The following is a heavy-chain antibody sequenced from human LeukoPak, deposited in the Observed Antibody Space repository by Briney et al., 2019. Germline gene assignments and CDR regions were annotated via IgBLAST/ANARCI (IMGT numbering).Heavy chain of an antibody. J-gene: IGHJ4*02. CDR3: AKDQGGSGSYYVDY. D-gene: IGHD3-10*01. CDR2: ISYDGSNK. CDR1: GFTFSSYG. V-gene: IGHV3-30*18. Sequence: GGSLRLSCAASGFTFSSYGMHWVRQAPGKGLEWVAVISYDGSNKYYADSVKGRFTISRDNSKNTLYLQMNSLRAEDTAVYYCAKDQGGSGSYYVDYWGQGTLVTVSS.